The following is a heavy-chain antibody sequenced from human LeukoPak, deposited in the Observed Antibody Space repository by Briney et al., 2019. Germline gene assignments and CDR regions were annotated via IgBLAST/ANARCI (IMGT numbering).Heavy chain of an antibody. Sequence: SETLSLTCSVSGASISGYYWTWIRQPAGRGLEWIGRIYTTGSTKYNPSLKSRVIMSVDASKNQFSLNLTSVTAADTAIYYCAREVIKRPGTGSFDYWGQGTLVTVSS. CDR1: GASISGYY. V-gene: IGHV4-4*07. J-gene: IGHJ4*02. CDR3: AREVIKRPGTGSFDY. CDR2: IYTTGST. D-gene: IGHD6-13*01.